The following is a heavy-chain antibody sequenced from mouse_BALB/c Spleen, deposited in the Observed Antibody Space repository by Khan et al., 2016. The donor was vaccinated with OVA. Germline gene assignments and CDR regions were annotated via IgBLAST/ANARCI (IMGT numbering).Heavy chain of an antibody. CDR3: ARDSSFKY. Sequence: EVELVESGGGLVQPGGSRKLSCAASGFTFSRFGIHWFRQASEKGLEWFAYISSGSSSIYYADTVKGRFTISRDNPKNTLFLQMTSLRSEDTAMYYCARDSSFKYWGQGTTLTVSS. V-gene: IGHV5-17*02. CDR2: ISSGSSSI. J-gene: IGHJ2*01. CDR1: GFTFSRFG.